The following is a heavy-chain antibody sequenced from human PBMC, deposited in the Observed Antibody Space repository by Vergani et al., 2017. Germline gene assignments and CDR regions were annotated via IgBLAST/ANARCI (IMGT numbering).Heavy chain of an antibody. Sequence: QVQVVQSGAEVKKPGASVKVSCKASGYTFTSYGISWVRQAPGQGHEWMGWISTYNGNTNYAQKLQGRVTMTTDTSTSTAYMELRSLRSYATAVYYCARDALNYLTVTTYYFYYWGQGTLVTVSS. CDR1: GYTFTSYG. CDR3: ARDALNYLTVTTYYFYY. CDR2: ISTYNGNT. J-gene: IGHJ4*02. D-gene: IGHD1-7*01. V-gene: IGHV1-18*01.